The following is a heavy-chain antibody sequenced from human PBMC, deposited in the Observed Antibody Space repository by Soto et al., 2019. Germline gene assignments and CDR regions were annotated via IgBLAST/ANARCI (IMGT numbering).Heavy chain of an antibody. D-gene: IGHD3-22*01. J-gene: IGHJ5*01. Sequence: EVHLVESGGVVVQPGGSLRLSCAASGFTFDDYAMHWVRQAPGRGLQWVSLITSDGTGTYYADSLKGRFTVSRDNKKDSLYLQMSTLKPEDTALYNCVNEAYEWGHNWFDSWGQGTLVIVSS. CDR2: ITSDGTGT. CDR3: VNEAYEWGHNWFDS. CDR1: GFTFDDYA. V-gene: IGHV3-43*01.